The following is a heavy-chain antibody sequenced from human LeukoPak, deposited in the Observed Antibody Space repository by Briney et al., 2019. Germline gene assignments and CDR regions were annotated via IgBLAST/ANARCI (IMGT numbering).Heavy chain of an antibody. CDR2: ISSSGSTI. J-gene: IGHJ6*03. Sequence: GGSLRLSCAASGFTFSDYYMSWIPQAPGKGLEWVSYISSSGSTIYYADSVKGRFTISRDNAKNSLYLQMNSLRAEDTAVYYCAREGLAAAGTQHYYYYYYMDVWGKGTTVTVSS. D-gene: IGHD6-13*01. CDR3: AREGLAAAGTQHYYYYYYMDV. V-gene: IGHV3-11*01. CDR1: GFTFSDYY.